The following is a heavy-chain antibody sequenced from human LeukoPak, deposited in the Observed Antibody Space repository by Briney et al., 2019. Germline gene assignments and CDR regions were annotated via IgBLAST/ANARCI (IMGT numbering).Heavy chain of an antibody. J-gene: IGHJ4*02. CDR3: ATDLDFWSVLQGY. CDR1: GFTFSSYS. D-gene: IGHD3-3*01. Sequence: GGSLRLSCAASGFTFSSYSMNWVRQAPGKGLEWVSSISSSSSYIYYADSVKGRFTISRDNAKNSLYLQMNSLRAEDTAVYYCATDLDFWSVLQGYWGQGTLVTVSS. CDR2: ISSSSSYI. V-gene: IGHV3-21*01.